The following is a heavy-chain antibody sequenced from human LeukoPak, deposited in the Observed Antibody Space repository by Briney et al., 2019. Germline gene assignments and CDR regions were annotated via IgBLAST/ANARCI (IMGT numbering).Heavy chain of an antibody. CDR1: GGTFSSYA. V-gene: IGHV1-69*13. CDR2: IIPIFGTA. CDR3: ARSIPNDYGDPLHGNEIDY. J-gene: IGHJ4*02. D-gene: IGHD4-17*01. Sequence: ASVKVSCKASGGTFSSYAISWVRQAPGQGLEWMGGIIPIFGTANDAQKFQGRVTITADESTSTAYMELSSLRSEDTAVYYCARSIPNDYGDPLHGNEIDYWGQGTLVTVSS.